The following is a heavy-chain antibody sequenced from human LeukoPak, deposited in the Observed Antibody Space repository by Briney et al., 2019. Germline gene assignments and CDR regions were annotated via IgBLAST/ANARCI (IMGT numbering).Heavy chain of an antibody. Sequence: PGGSLRLSCAASGFTFSSYAMSWVRQAPGKGLEWVSSISSSSSYIYYADSVKGRFTISRDNAKNSLYLQMNSLRAEDTAVYYCAKDMLPGIAVAGTIYWGQGTLVTVSS. CDR3: AKDMLPGIAVAGTIY. D-gene: IGHD6-19*01. CDR2: ISSSSSYI. CDR1: GFTFSSYA. J-gene: IGHJ4*02. V-gene: IGHV3-21*01.